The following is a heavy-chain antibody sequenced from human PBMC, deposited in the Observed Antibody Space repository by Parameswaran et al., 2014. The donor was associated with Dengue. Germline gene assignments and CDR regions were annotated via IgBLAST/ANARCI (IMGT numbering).Heavy chain of an antibody. V-gene: IGHV1-18*01. CDR3: ATGLQYFDLDFQLDDYYGMEV. D-gene: IGHD3-9*01. Sequence: WVRQAPGQGLEWMGCIRGDNGNTNYAQKFQGRVIMTTDTSTSTVHMELRSLRSDDTAVYFCATGLQYFDLDFQLDDYYGMEVWGQGTTVTVSS. CDR2: IRGDNGNT. J-gene: IGHJ6*02.